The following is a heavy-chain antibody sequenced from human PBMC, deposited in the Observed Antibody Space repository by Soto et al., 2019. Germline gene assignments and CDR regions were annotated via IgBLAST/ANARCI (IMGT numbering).Heavy chain of an antibody. CDR3: VRNYYLGYMDV. Sequence: EVQMVASGGGLVQPGGSLRLSCAASGFSFSSYWMTWVRQAPGKGLEWVANIKQDGSEKYYVDSVMGRFTISRDDAKKSVYLQMNSLRAEDSAVYYCVRNYYLGYMDVWGKGTTVTVSS. J-gene: IGHJ6*03. D-gene: IGHD3-10*01. CDR2: IKQDGSEK. CDR1: GFSFSSYW. V-gene: IGHV3-7*01.